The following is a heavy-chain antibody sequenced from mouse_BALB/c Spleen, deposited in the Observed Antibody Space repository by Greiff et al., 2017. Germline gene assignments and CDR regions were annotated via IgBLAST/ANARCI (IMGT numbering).Heavy chain of an antibody. CDR3: ARDHYTYAMDY. D-gene: IGHD2-12*01. CDR2: ISSGGSYT. J-gene: IGHJ4*01. CDR1: GFTFSSYA. Sequence: VQVVESGGGLVKPGGSLKLSCAASGFTFSSYAMSWVRQSPEKRLEWVAEISSGGSYTYYPDTVTGRFTISRDNAKNTLYLEMSSLRSEDTAMYYCARDHYTYAMDYWGQGTSVTVSS. V-gene: IGHV5-9-4*01.